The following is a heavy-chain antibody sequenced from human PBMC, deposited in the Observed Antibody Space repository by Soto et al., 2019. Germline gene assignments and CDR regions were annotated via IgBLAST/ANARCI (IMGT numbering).Heavy chain of an antibody. CDR2: ISGSGGST. Sequence: PGGSLRLSCAASGFTFSSYAMSWVRQAPGKGLEWVSAISGSGGSTYYADSVKGRFTISRDNSKNTLYLQMNSMRAEDTAVYYCAKGITMVRGAIDIWGQGTMVTVSS. J-gene: IGHJ3*02. D-gene: IGHD3-10*01. CDR3: AKGITMVRGAIDI. V-gene: IGHV3-23*01. CDR1: GFTFSSYA.